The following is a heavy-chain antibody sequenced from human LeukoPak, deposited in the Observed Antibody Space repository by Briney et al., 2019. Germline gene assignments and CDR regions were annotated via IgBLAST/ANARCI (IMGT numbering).Heavy chain of an antibody. Sequence: GGSLRLSCEVSGYTFSNFAVNWVRQAPGKGLEWLVSISKDGTYIHFSDSVKGRFTVSRDNSKNTAYLQMNSLRAEDTAVYFCAKRGVVIRVILVGFHKEAYYFDSWGQGALVTVSS. J-gene: IGHJ4*02. CDR1: GYTFSNFA. D-gene: IGHD3-22*01. CDR2: ISKDGTYI. V-gene: IGHV3-30*18. CDR3: AKRGVVIRVILVGFHKEAYYFDS.